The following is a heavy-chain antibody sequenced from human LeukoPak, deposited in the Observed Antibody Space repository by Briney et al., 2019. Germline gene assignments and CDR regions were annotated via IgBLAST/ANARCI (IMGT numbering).Heavy chain of an antibody. J-gene: IGHJ4*02. CDR3: VRDYDTSGPQKNYLDF. D-gene: IGHD3-22*01. CDR2: IIPIYGTS. V-gene: IGHV1-69*08. CDR1: GGTFSSYT. Sequence: SVKVSCKASGGTFSSYTISWVRQAPGQGLEWMGRIIPIYGTSNYARRFQDRVTFSADRSTATAYMELTNLRSEDTAIYFCVRDYDTSGPQKNYLDFWGQGTQVTVSS.